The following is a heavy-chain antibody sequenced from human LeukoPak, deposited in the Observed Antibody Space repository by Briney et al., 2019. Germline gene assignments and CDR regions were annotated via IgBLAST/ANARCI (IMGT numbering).Heavy chain of an antibody. CDR1: GFTFSTYA. Sequence: PGGSLRLSCAATGFTFSTYAMSWVRQAPGKGLEWVSALSADGGHTYYADSVKGRFTISRDNSKNTLYLQMNSPRAEDTAVYHCAKGGWLEYWGQGTLVTVSS. V-gene: IGHV3-23*01. D-gene: IGHD6-19*01. J-gene: IGHJ4*02. CDR3: AKGGWLEY. CDR2: LSADGGHT.